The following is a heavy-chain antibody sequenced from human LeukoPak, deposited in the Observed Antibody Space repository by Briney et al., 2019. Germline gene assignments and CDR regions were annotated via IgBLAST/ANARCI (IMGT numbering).Heavy chain of an antibody. CDR1: GFTVSSNY. J-gene: IGHJ4*02. CDR3: ARGSGSMVRGVIITLAPYYFDY. V-gene: IGHV3-66*01. D-gene: IGHD3-10*01. Sequence: PGGSLRLSCAASGFTVSSNYMSWVRQAPGKGLEWVSVIYSGGSTYYADSVKGRFTISRDNSKNTLYLQMNSLRAEDTAVYYCARGSGSMVRGVIITLAPYYFDYWGQGTLVTVSS. CDR2: IYSGGST.